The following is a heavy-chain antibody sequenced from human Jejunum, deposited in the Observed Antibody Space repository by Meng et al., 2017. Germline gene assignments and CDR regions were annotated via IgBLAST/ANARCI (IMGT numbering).Heavy chain of an antibody. CDR3: ATDNGYNSYYFDY. CDR2: IKQDGSEK. CDR1: GFTSRSYW. D-gene: IGHD5-24*01. J-gene: IGHJ4*02. V-gene: IGHV3-7*01. Sequence: EVQLAEFGGGLVQPGGSLRLSCTASGFTSRSYWMTWVRQAPGKGLEWVANIKQDGSEKYYVDSVKGRFTISGDNAENSLYLQMNSLRAEDTAVYYCATDNGYNSYYFDYWGQGTLVTVSS.